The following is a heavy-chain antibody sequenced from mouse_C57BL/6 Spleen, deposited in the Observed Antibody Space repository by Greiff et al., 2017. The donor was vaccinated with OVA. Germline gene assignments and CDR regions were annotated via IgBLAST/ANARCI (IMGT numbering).Heavy chain of an antibody. CDR1: GYTFTDYN. V-gene: IGHV1-22*01. Sequence: VQLQQSGPELVKPGASVKMSCKASGYTFTDYNMHWVKQSHGKSLEWIGYINPNNGGTSYNQKFKGKATLTVNKSSSTAYMELRSLTSEDSAVYYGARKSIYYGNYEGFAYWGQGTLVTVSA. J-gene: IGHJ3*01. D-gene: IGHD2-1*01. CDR3: ARKSIYYGNYEGFAY. CDR2: INPNNGGT.